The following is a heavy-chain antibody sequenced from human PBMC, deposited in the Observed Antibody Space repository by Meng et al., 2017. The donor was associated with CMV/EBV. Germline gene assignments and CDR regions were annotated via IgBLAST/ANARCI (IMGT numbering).Heavy chain of an antibody. CDR2: IYYSGST. J-gene: IGHJ6*02. CDR1: GGSISSYY. D-gene: IGHD3-10*01. CDR3: ARDSLMDYYGSGKSYCYYGMDV. Sequence: SETLSLTCTVSGGSISSYYWSWIRQPPGKGLEWIGYIYYSGSTNYNPSLKGRVTISVDTSKNQFSLKLSSVTAADTAVYYCARDSLMDYYGSGKSYCYYGMDVWGQGTTVTVSS. V-gene: IGHV4-59*01.